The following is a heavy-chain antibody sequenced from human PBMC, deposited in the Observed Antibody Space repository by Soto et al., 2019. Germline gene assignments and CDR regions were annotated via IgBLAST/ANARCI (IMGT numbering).Heavy chain of an antibody. CDR3: ARDRPYCGGDCPPGY. D-gene: IGHD2-21*02. CDR1: GFTFSSYA. J-gene: IGHJ4*02. Sequence: QVQLVESGGGVVQPGRSLRLSCAASGFTFSSYAMHWVRQAPGKGLEWVAVISYDGSNKYYADSVKGRFTISRDNSKNTLYLQMNSLRAEDTAVYYCARDRPYCGGDCPPGYRGQGTLVTVSS. CDR2: ISYDGSNK. V-gene: IGHV3-30-3*01.